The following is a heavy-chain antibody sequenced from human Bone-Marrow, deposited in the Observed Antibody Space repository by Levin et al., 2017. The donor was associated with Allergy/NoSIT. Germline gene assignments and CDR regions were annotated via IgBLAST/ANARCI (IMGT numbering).Heavy chain of an antibody. J-gene: IGHJ6*03. CDR2: IRSKPDGGTS. D-gene: IGHD3-10*01. V-gene: IGHV3-15*01. CDR1: AFTFKSAW. Sequence: GESLKISCAASAFTFKSAWMSWVRQAPGKGLEWVGRIRSKPDGGTSDYAAPVKGRFTISRDDSKNTLYLQMNSLKADDTAVYDYTTLTMGQARHYQYDYRDVWGQGTTVTVSS. CDR3: TTLTMGQARHYQYDYRDV.